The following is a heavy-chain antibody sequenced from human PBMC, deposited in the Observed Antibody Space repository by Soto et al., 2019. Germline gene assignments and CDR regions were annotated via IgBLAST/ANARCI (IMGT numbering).Heavy chain of an antibody. CDR2: IRNTIDDT. CDR1: VFTFSNYG. CDR3: VKKFDDRRTTFWFDT. D-gene: IGHD4-17*01. Sequence: GGALRVSCAASVFTFSNYGMTWVRQAPGKGLEWVSSIRNTIDDTYYADSVEGRFTISRDNSKNTLYLQMNDLRAEDTAMYYCVKKFDDRRTTFWFDTWGQGTLVTVSS. J-gene: IGHJ5*02. V-gene: IGHV3-23*01.